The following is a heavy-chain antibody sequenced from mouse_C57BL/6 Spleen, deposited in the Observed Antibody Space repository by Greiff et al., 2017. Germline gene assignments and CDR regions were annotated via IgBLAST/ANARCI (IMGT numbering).Heavy chain of an antibody. Sequence: EVHLVESGGGLVKPGGSLKLSCAASGFTFSDYGMHWVRQAPEKGLEWVAYISSGSSTIYYADTVKGRFTISRDNAKNTLFLQMTSLRSEDTAMYYCARRDYDDGWYFDVWGTGTTVTVSS. CDR1: GFTFSDYG. V-gene: IGHV5-17*01. J-gene: IGHJ1*03. CDR3: ARRDYDDGWYFDV. D-gene: IGHD2-4*01. CDR2: ISSGSSTI.